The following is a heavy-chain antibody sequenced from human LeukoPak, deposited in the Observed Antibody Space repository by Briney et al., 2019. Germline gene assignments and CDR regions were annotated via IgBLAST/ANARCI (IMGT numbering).Heavy chain of an antibody. D-gene: IGHD2-15*01. Sequence: PGRSLRLSCAASGFTFSSYGMHWVRQAPGKGLEWVVVIWYDGSNKYYADSVKGRFTISRDNSKNTLYLQMNSLRAEDTAVYYCAGDEDGYLDYWGQGTLVTVSS. J-gene: IGHJ4*02. V-gene: IGHV3-33*01. CDR1: GFTFSSYG. CDR3: AGDEDGYLDY. CDR2: IWYDGSNK.